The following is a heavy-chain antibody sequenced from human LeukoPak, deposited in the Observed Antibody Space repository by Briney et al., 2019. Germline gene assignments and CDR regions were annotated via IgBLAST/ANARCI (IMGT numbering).Heavy chain of an antibody. V-gene: IGHV4-34*01. J-gene: IGHJ5*02. CDR2: IHNSGTT. D-gene: IGHD4-17*01. Sequence: SETLSLTCAVSGGPFSGYFWSWIRQSSGKGLEWIGEIHNSGTTNYNPSLNSRVTISVDTSKNQFSLKMRSVTAADTAVYYCARTTTVTSPWFDPWGQGILVTVSS. CDR3: ARTTTVTSPWFDP. CDR1: GGPFSGYF.